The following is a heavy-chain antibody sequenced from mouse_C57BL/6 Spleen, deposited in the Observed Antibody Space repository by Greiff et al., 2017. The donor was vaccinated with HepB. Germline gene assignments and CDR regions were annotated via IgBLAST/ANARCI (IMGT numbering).Heavy chain of an antibody. CDR2: ISYSGST. CDR1: GYSITSDY. CDR3: ARRRYGSSPYWYFDV. D-gene: IGHD1-1*01. J-gene: IGHJ1*03. Sequence: VQLQQSGPGLAKPSQTLSLTCSVTGYSITSDYWNWIRKFPGNKLEYMGYISYSGSTYYNPSLKSRISITRDTSKNQYYLQLNSVTTEDTATYYCARRRYGSSPYWYFDVWGTGTTVTVSS. V-gene: IGHV3-8*01.